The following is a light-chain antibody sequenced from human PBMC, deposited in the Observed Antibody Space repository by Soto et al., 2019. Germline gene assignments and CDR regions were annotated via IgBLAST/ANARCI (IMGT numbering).Light chain of an antibody. CDR3: QQSYSTPRT. Sequence: DIQMTQSPSSLSASVGDRVTITCRASQSISTYLNWYQQKVGKAPKLLIYAASSLQRGVPSRFSGSGSGTDCTLTISSQQPEDFATYYCQQSYSTPRTFGQGTKLEIK. CDR2: AAS. CDR1: QSISTY. J-gene: IGKJ2*02. V-gene: IGKV1-39*01.